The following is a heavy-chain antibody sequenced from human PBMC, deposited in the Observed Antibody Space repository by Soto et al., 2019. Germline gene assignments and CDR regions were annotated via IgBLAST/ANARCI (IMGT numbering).Heavy chain of an antibody. CDR1: GGSISSGGYD. J-gene: IGHJ5*02. Sequence: SETLSLTCTVSGGSISSGGYDWRWIRQHPGKGLEWIGYIYYSGSTYYNPSLKSRATISVDTSKNQFSLKLSSVTAADTAVYYCARESMTNWFDPWGQGTLVTVSS. CDR3: ARESMTNWFDP. CDR2: IYYSGST. V-gene: IGHV4-31*03.